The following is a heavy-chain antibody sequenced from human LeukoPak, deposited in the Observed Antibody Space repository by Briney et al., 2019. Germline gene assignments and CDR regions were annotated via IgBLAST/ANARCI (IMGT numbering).Heavy chain of an antibody. J-gene: IGHJ6*03. D-gene: IGHD3/OR15-3a*01. CDR2: ISTYNGNA. V-gene: IGHV1-18*01. CDR1: GYIFTQYG. Sequence: ASVKVSCKASGYIFTQYGISWVRQAPGQGIEWMAWISTYNGNANYAQKFQGRVTMTTDTSTSTAYMELRSLSSDDTAVYYCARRTGYNFYYMDVWGQGTTVIVSS. CDR3: ARRTGYNFYYMDV.